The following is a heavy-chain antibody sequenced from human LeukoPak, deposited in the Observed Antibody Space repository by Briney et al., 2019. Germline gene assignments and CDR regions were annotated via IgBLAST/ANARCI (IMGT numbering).Heavy chain of an antibody. CDR2: IYYSGST. J-gene: IGHJ5*02. CDR3: ARGYGSGNGWFDP. V-gene: IGHV4-59*01. Sequence: SETLSLTCTVSGGSISSYYWSWIRQPPGTGLEWIGYIYYSGSTNYNPSLKSRVTISVDTSKNQFSLKLSSVTAADTAVYYCARGYGSGNGWFDPWGQGTLVTVSS. CDR1: GGSISSYY. D-gene: IGHD3-10*01.